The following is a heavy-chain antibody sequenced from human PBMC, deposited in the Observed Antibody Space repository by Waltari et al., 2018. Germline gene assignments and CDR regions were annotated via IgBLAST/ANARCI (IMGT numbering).Heavy chain of an antibody. Sequence: VQLVVSGGGVVQPGKSLRLSCAASGFSFSSYAMHWVRQAPGKGLGWVAGIWYDGDNKYYGDSVRGRFTISRDNSKNTLYLQLNSLRAEDTAVYYCARASIAVEERGDDYFHYWGQGTLVTVSS. CDR1: GFSFSSYA. CDR2: IWYDGDNK. V-gene: IGHV3-33*01. D-gene: IGHD6-19*01. CDR3: ARASIAVEERGDDYFHY. J-gene: IGHJ4*02.